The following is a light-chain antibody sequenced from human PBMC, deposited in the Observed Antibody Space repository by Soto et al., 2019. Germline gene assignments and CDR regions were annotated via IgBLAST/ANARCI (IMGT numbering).Light chain of an antibody. Sequence: DIRMTQSPSTLSASVGGRVTITCRASHSVSPWLAWYQQKPGKAPKLLIYRTSSLQNGVPARFSGRGSGTDFFLTISNLQPDDFATYYCQQYSSSSTFGQGTRAELK. CDR2: RTS. CDR3: QQYSSSST. V-gene: IGKV1-5*03. CDR1: HSVSPW. J-gene: IGKJ1*01.